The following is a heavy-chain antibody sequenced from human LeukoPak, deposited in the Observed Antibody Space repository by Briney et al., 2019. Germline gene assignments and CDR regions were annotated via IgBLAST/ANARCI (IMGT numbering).Heavy chain of an antibody. CDR3: AKGGGAAPTHLLDY. CDR1: GFTFSSYA. CDR2: ISGSGGST. Sequence: PGGSLRLSCAASGFTFSSYAMSWVRQAPGKGLEWVSAISGSGGSTYYADSVKGRFTISRDNSKNTLYLQMNSLTAEDTAVYYCAKGGGAAPTHLLDYWGQGTLVTASS. V-gene: IGHV3-23*01. D-gene: IGHD6-13*01. J-gene: IGHJ4*02.